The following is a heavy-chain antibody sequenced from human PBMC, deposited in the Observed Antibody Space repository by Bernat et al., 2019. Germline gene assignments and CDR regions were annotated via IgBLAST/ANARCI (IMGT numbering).Heavy chain of an antibody. CDR3: ARTQIRYSSSSYYYYGMDV. CDR1: GGSISSSSYY. J-gene: IGHJ6*02. Sequence: QLQLQESGPGLVKPSETLSLTCTVSGGSISSSSYYWGWIRQPPGKGLEWIGSIYYSGSTYYNPSLKSRVTISVDTSKNQFSLKRSSVTAADTAVYYCARTQIRYSSSSYYYYGMDVWGQGTTVTVSS. D-gene: IGHD6-13*01. CDR2: IYYSGST. V-gene: IGHV4-39*01.